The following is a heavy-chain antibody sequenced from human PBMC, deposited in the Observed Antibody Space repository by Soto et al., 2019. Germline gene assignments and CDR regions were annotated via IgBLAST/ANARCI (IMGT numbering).Heavy chain of an antibody. CDR2: IYYSGST. Sequence: SETLSLTCTVSGGSISSYYWSWIRQPPGKGLEWIGYIYYSGSTNYNPSLKSRVTISVDTSKNQFSLKLSSVTAADTAVYYCARHSEVWDYFRKDSYYFDYWGQGTLVTVSS. D-gene: IGHD3-10*01. CDR1: GGSISSYY. V-gene: IGHV4-59*08. J-gene: IGHJ4*02. CDR3: ARHSEVWDYFRKDSYYFDY.